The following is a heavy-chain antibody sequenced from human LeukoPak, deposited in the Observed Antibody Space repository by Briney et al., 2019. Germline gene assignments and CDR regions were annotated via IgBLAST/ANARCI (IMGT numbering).Heavy chain of an antibody. CDR2: ISSSSSTI. CDR3: AKDPAAGPPGSFDY. D-gene: IGHD6-13*01. V-gene: IGHV3-48*04. Sequence: PGGSLRLSCAASGFTFSSYSMNWVRQAPGKGLEWVSYISSSSSTIYYADSVKGRFTISRDNAKNSLYLQMNSLRAEDTAVYYCAKDPAAGPPGSFDYWGQGTLVTVSS. J-gene: IGHJ4*02. CDR1: GFTFSSYS.